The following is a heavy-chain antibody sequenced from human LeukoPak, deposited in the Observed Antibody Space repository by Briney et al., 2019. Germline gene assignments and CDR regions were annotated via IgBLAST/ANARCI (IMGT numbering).Heavy chain of an antibody. D-gene: IGHD1-26*01. CDR3: ARGSYSLDPFDY. V-gene: IGHV3-66*01. CDR2: IYSGGST. J-gene: IGHJ4*02. CDR1: EFSVGSNY. Sequence: QPGGSLRLSCAASEFSVGSNYMTWVRQAPGKGLEWVSLIYSGGSTYYADSVKGRFTISRDNSKNTLYLQMNSLRAEDTAVYYCARGSYSLDPFDYWGQGTLVTVSS.